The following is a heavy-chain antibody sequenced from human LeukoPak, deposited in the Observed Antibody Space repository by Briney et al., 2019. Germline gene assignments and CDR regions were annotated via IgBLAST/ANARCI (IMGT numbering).Heavy chain of an antibody. V-gene: IGHV3-11*01. CDR1: GFTFTDYF. CDR3: ARLGSLEMATLYYFDY. J-gene: IGHJ4*02. Sequence: GGSLRLSCVASGFTFTDYFMSWIRQAPGKGLEWVSYISSRGDTIFYADSVKGRFTISRDNSKNTLYLQMNSLRAEDTAVYYCARLGSLEMATLYYFDYWGQGTLVTVSS. D-gene: IGHD5-24*01. CDR2: ISSRGDTI.